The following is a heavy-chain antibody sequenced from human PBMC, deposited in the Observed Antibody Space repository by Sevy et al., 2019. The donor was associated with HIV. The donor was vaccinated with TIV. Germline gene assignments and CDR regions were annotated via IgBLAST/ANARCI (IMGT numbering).Heavy chain of an antibody. CDR3: ASGDTTMITDLDY. Sequence: GGSVRLSCGASGFTFSNYAMSWVRQAPGKGPEWVSGINNGGSTYYADSVKGRFTISRDNSKKMVFLQMNSLGAEDTAVYYCASGDTTMITDLDYWGQGALVTVSS. CDR2: INNGGST. D-gene: IGHD5-18*01. V-gene: IGHV3-23*01. J-gene: IGHJ4*02. CDR1: GFTFSNYA.